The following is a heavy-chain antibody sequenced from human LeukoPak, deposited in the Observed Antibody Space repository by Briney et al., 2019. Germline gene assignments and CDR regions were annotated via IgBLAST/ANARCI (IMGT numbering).Heavy chain of an antibody. D-gene: IGHD6-13*01. CDR2: ISSSGSYK. V-gene: IGHV3-21*01. CDR1: GFTFSSYS. Sequence: GGSLRLSCAASGFTFSSYSMNWVRQAPGKGLEWVSSISSSGSYKYYADSVKGRFTISRDNAKNSLFLQMNSLRAEDTAVYYCARDPSASGAGGYWGQGTLVTVSS. J-gene: IGHJ4*02. CDR3: ARDPSASGAGGY.